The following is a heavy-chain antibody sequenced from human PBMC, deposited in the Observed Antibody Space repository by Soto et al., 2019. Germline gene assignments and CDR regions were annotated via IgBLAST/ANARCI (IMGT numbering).Heavy chain of an antibody. Sequence: DVQLAESGGGLVQPGGSLRLSCAASGFIFNTYWMHWVRQAPGKGLVWVSRINKDGSGTNYADSVRGRFTISRDNAENTLFLQMNSLRVEDTAVYYCATGAYYGDIRGYWGPGTLVTVSS. CDR1: GFIFNTYW. D-gene: IGHD4-17*01. CDR3: ATGAYYGDIRGY. V-gene: IGHV3-74*01. J-gene: IGHJ4*02. CDR2: INKDGSGT.